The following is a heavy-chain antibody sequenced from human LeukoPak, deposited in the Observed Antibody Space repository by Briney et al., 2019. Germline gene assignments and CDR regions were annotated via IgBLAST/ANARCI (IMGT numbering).Heavy chain of an antibody. CDR2: IYYSGST. J-gene: IGHJ4*02. V-gene: IGHV4-39*07. CDR3: AREGCSSTSCYLGGIYYFDY. CDR1: GGSISSSSYY. D-gene: IGHD2-2*01. Sequence: SETLSLTCTVSGGSISSSSYYWGWIRQPPGKGLEWIGSIYYSGSTYYNPSLKSRVTISVDTSKNQFSLKLSSVTAADTAVYYCAREGCSSTSCYLGGIYYFDYWGQGTLVIVSS.